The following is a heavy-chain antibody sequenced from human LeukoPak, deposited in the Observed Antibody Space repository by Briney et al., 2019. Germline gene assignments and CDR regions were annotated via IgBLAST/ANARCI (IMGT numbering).Heavy chain of an antibody. CDR3: AGGSGDGRLFDY. Sequence: PSETLSLTCTVSGGSISSGDYYWSWIRQPPGKGLEWIGYIYYSGSTYYNPSLKSRVTISVDTSKNQFSLKLSSVTAADTAVYYCAGGSGDGRLFDYWGQGTLVTVSS. CDR2: IYYSGST. J-gene: IGHJ4*02. V-gene: IGHV4-30-4*01. CDR1: GGSISSGDYY. D-gene: IGHD3-10*01.